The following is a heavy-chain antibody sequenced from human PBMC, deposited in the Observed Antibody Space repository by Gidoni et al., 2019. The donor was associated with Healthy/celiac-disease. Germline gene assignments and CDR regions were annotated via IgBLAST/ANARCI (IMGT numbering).Heavy chain of an antibody. J-gene: IGHJ3*02. CDR1: GGPISSYY. V-gene: IGHV4-4*07. D-gene: IGHD4-17*01. CDR2: IYTSGST. Sequence: QVQLQESGPGLVKPSETLSLTCTVSGGPISSYYWSWIRQPAGKGLEWIGRIYTSGSTNYNPSLKSRVTMSVDTSKNQFSLKLSSVTAADTAVYYCARADLYGDSVYAFDIWGQGTMVTVSS. CDR3: ARADLYGDSVYAFDI.